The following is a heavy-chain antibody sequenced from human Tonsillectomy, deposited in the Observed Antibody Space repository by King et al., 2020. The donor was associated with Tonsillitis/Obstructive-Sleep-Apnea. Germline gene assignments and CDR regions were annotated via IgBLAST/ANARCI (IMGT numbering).Heavy chain of an antibody. Sequence: EVQLVESGGGLVQPGRSLRLSCAASGFIFDDYAMHWVRQAPGKGLEWVSGIRYNGDDIAYADSVKGRLTISRDNAKNSLYLRMNSLRAEDTALYYCAKDIPVAYTEGSVYYFVHWGQGTLVTVSS. J-gene: IGHJ4*02. V-gene: IGHV3-9*01. CDR1: GFIFDDYA. CDR3: AKDIPVAYTEGSVYYFVH. CDR2: IRYNGDDI. D-gene: IGHD3-16*01.